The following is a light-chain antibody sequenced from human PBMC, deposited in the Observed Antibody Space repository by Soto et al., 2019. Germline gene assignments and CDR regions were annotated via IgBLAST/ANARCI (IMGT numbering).Light chain of an antibody. V-gene: IGLV2-14*01. CDR1: GSDIGRYNH. Sequence: QSVLTQPASVSGSPGQSITISCTGTGSDIGRYNHVSWYQQHPGKAPKLIIYEVTNRPSGVSHRFSGSKSGNTASLTISGLQPEDEADYFCSSYTSTTTYVFATVTKLTVL. CDR2: EVT. J-gene: IGLJ1*01. CDR3: SSYTSTTTYV.